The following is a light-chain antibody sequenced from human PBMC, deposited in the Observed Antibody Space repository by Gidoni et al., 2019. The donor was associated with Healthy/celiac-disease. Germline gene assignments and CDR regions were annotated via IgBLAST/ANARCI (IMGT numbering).Light chain of an antibody. Sequence: NFMLTKPHSVSESPGKPVTISCTRSSGSIASNSVQWYQQRPGSSPTTVIYEDNQRPSGVPDRFSGSIDSSSNSASLTISGLKTEDEADYYCQSYDSSNGVVFGGGTKLTVL. CDR2: EDN. V-gene: IGLV6-57*01. J-gene: IGLJ2*01. CDR1: SGSIASNS. CDR3: QSYDSSNGVV.